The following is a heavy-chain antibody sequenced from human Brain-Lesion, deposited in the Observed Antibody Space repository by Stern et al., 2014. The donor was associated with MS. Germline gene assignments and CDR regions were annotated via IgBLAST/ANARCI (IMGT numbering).Heavy chain of an antibody. D-gene: IGHD4-17*01. CDR3: ARGGAVTTSDYYLDY. Sequence: VQLVEPGGGVVQPGRSLRLSCAASGFTFSYHAMHWVRQAPGKGLEWVALISYDGSDKNDAGSVKGRFTISRDNSRNTLYLQMNSLRVDDTAVYYCARGGAVTTSDYYLDYWGQGILVTVSS. CDR1: GFTFSYHA. J-gene: IGHJ4*02. CDR2: ISYDGSDK. V-gene: IGHV3-30*01.